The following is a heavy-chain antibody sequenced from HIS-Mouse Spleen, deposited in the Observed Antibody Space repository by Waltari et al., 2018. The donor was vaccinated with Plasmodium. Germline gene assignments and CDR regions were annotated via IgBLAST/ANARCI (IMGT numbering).Heavy chain of an antibody. V-gene: IGHV1-8*01. Sequence: QVQLVQSGAEVKKPGASVKVSCKASGYTFTSYDINWVRQDNGQGLEWMGWMNPNSGNTGYAQKFQGRVTMTRNTSISTAYMELSSLRSEDTAVYYCASLFRYSSSWWWFDPWGQGTLVTVSS. CDR2: MNPNSGNT. CDR3: ASLFRYSSSWWWFDP. CDR1: GYTFTSYD. D-gene: IGHD6-13*01. J-gene: IGHJ5*02.